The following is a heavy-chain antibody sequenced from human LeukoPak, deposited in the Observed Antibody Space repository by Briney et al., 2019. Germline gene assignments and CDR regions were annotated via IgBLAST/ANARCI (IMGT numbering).Heavy chain of an antibody. J-gene: IGHJ3*01. CDR1: GFTFSGFW. CDR2: INSDGSEG. V-gene: IGHV3-7*03. CDR3: ARSSYSSSSSV. D-gene: IGHD6-6*01. Sequence: QPGGSLRLSCAVSGFTFSGFWMSRSRQAPGKGLEWVASINSDGSEGYYADVVKGRFTISRDNAKNSLYLQINSLRAEDTAVYYCARSSYSSSSSVWGQGTMVTVSS.